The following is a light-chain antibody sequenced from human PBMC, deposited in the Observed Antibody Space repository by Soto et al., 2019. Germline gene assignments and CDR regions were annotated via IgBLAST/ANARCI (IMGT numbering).Light chain of an antibody. CDR2: DAS. V-gene: IGKV1-5*01. CDR3: QQYNSYSPT. J-gene: IGKJ1*01. CDR1: QSISSW. Sequence: GDRVTITCRASQSISSWLAWYQQKPGKAPKLLIYDASSLESGVPSRFSGSGSGTEFTLTISSLQPDDLATYYCQQYNSYSPTFGQGTKVDI.